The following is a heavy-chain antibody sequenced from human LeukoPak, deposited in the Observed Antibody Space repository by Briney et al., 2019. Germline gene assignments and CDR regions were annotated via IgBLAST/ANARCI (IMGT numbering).Heavy chain of an antibody. D-gene: IGHD1-26*01. Sequence: PSETLSLTCGVSGGSISGPNWWSWVRQPPGQGLEWIGEISLAGQTNYNPSLNGRVTMSLDKSSNQLSLHLTSVTAADTATYFCSRESGPFCPFGYWGQGTLVIVSS. CDR2: ISLAGQT. CDR3: SRESGPFCPFGY. J-gene: IGHJ4*02. CDR1: GGSISGPNW. V-gene: IGHV4/OR15-8*02.